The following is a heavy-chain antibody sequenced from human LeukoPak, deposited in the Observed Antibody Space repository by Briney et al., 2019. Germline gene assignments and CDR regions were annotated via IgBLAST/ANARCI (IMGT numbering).Heavy chain of an antibody. V-gene: IGHV1-18*01. CDR1: GYTFTSYA. Sequence: EASVKVSCKASGYTFTSYAITWVRQAPGQGLEWMGWISVYSGNTHYAQKVQGRVTMTTDTSTTTAYMELRSLTSDDTAVYYCARDYYDTSGYFYGSNYWGQGTLVTVSS. J-gene: IGHJ4*02. CDR2: ISVYSGNT. D-gene: IGHD3-22*01. CDR3: ARDYYDTSGYFYGSNY.